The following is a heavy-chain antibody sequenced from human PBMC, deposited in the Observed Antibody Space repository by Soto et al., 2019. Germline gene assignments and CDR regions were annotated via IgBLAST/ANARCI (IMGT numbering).Heavy chain of an antibody. CDR1: GFTVSTKY. J-gene: IGHJ4*02. CDR2: IYSGGST. V-gene: IGHV3-66*01. Sequence: PGGSLRLSCAASGFTVSTKYMSWVRQAPGKGLEWVSVIYSGGSTFYADSVRGRFTISRDNSKNTVNLQMNSLRAEDTAVYYCARDRESLGHYYGSGSYYNVLGYWGQGTLVTVSS. D-gene: IGHD3-10*01. CDR3: ARDRESLGHYYGSGSYYNVLGY.